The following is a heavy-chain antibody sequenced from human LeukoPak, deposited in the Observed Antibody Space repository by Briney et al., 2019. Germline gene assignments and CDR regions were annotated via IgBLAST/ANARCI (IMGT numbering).Heavy chain of an antibody. V-gene: IGHV3-43*01. CDR1: GLAFDDYT. CDR2: ISWDGGST. D-gene: IGHD3-9*01. Sequence: GGSLRLSCAASGLAFDDYTMHWVRQAPGKGLEWVSLISWDGGSTYYADSVKGRFTISRDNSKNSLYLQMNSLRTEDTALYYCAKDSRYFDWLFDYWGQGTLVTVSS. CDR3: AKDSRYFDWLFDY. J-gene: IGHJ4*02.